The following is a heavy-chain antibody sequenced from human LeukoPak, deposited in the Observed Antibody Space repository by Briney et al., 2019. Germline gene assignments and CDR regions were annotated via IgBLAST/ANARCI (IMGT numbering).Heavy chain of an antibody. CDR2: INHRGNT. CDR3: ARSYGDCPFDY. Sequence: SDTLSLTCAVYGGSFSGYYSRWLPEPPRRELEWIGEINHRGNTTHNPSLKSRVTISGDTSTNQFSLKLSSVTAADTAVSYCARSYGDCPFDYWGQGTLVTVSS. CDR1: GGSFSGYY. D-gene: IGHD4-17*01. V-gene: IGHV4-34*01. J-gene: IGHJ4*02.